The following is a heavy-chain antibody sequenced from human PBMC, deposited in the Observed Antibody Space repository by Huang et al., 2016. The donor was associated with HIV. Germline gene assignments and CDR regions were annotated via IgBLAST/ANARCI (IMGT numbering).Heavy chain of an antibody. CDR3: ARWMSSGSYYYFDF. D-gene: IGHD1-26*01. Sequence: ELQLVQSGAEVKKPGESLKISCKGSENNFNTYWIGWVRQMPGKGLEWMGIIHSGDSDPRYSPSFRGQVTFSADKSINTAYLQWTYLKASDTAMYYCARWMSSGSYYYFDFWGQGTLVTVSS. J-gene: IGHJ4*02. CDR1: ENNFNTYW. CDR2: IHSGDSDP. V-gene: IGHV5-51*01.